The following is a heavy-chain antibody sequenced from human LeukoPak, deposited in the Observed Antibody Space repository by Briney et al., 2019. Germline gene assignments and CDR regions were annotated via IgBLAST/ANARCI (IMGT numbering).Heavy chain of an antibody. V-gene: IGHV4-59*12. J-gene: IGHJ4*02. CDR2: IYYSGST. CDR3: ARSRITGTFFDY. Sequence: SETLSLTCTVSGGSISSYYWSWIRQPPGKGLEWIGYIYYSGSTYYNPSLKSRVTISVDRSKNQFSLKLSSVTAADTAVYYCARSRITGTFFDYWGQGTLVTVSS. CDR1: GGSISSYY. D-gene: IGHD1-7*01.